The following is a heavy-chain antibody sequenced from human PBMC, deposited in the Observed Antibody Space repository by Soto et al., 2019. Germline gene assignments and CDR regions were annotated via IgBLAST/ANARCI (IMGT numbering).Heavy chain of an antibody. CDR1: GGTFSSYA. D-gene: IGHD3-10*01. CDR3: AREGGSGNFRYYAMDV. V-gene: IGHV1-69*12. Sequence: QVQLVQSGAEVKKPGSSVKVSCKASGGTFSSYAISWVRQAPRQGREWMGGIIPIFGTANYAQKFQGRVTITADESTSTAYMELSSLRSEDTAVYYCAREGGSGNFRYYAMDVWGQGTTVTVSS. CDR2: IIPIFGTA. J-gene: IGHJ6*02.